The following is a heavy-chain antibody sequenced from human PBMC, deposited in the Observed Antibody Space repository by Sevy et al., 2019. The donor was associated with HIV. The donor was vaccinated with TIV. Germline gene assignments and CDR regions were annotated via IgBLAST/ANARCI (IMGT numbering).Heavy chain of an antibody. CDR3: AKAEYSSSSRYYGMDV. D-gene: IGHD6-6*01. Sequence: GGSLRLSCAASGFTFSSYAMSWVRQAPGKGLEWVSAISGSGGSTYYADSVKGRFTISRDNSKNTLYLQMNSLRAEDTAVYYGAKAEYSSSSRYYGMDVWGQGTTVTVSS. CDR1: GFTFSSYA. V-gene: IGHV3-23*01. J-gene: IGHJ6*02. CDR2: ISGSGGST.